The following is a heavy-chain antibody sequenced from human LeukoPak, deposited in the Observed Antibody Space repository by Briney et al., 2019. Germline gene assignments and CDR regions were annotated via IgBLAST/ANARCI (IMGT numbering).Heavy chain of an antibody. J-gene: IGHJ4*02. Sequence: GGSLRLSCAASGFTFSSYAMSWVRQAPGTGVEWVSAISCSGGSTYYADSVKGRFTISRDNAKNSLYLQMNSLRAEDTAVYYCAREPYSSRGYWGQGTLVTVSS. CDR2: ISCSGGST. D-gene: IGHD6-13*01. V-gene: IGHV3-23*01. CDR1: GFTFSSYA. CDR3: AREPYSSRGY.